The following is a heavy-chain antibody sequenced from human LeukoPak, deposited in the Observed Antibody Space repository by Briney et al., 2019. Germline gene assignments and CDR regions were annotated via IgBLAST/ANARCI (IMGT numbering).Heavy chain of an antibody. Sequence: SETLSLTCAVYGGSFSGYYWSWIRQPPGKGLEWIGEINHSGSTNSNPSLKSRVTISVDTSKNQFSLKLSSVTAADTAAYYCARSSRYDFWSGYYTYYFDYWGQGTLVTVSS. V-gene: IGHV4-34*01. CDR1: GGSFSGYY. D-gene: IGHD3-3*01. J-gene: IGHJ4*02. CDR2: INHSGST. CDR3: ARSSRYDFWSGYYTYYFDY.